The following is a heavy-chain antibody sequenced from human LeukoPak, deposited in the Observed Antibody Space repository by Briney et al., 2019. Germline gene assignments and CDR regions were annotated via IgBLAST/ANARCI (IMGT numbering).Heavy chain of an antibody. V-gene: IGHV5-51*01. Sequence: GESLKISCKGSGYSFTNYWIGWVRQMPGKGLEWMGIINPGDSDTRYSPSFQGQVSISVDKSISTAYLQWSSLKASDTAIYYCARRYKGGDMATIGFDYWGQGIMVTVSS. CDR3: ARRYKGGDMATIGFDY. CDR2: INPGDSDT. D-gene: IGHD5-24*01. CDR1: GYSFTNYW. J-gene: IGHJ4*02.